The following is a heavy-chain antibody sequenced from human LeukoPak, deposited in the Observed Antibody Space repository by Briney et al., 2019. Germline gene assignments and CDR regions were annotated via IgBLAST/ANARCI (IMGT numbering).Heavy chain of an antibody. Sequence: ASVKVSCKASGGTFSSYAISWVRQAPGQGLEWMGRIIPILGIANYAQKFQGRVTITADKSTSTAYMELSSLRSEDTAVYYCARDGHTAVADYYYYGMDVWGQGTTVTVSS. CDR1: GGTFSSYA. CDR2: IIPILGIA. D-gene: IGHD6-19*01. J-gene: IGHJ6*02. V-gene: IGHV1-69*04. CDR3: ARDGHTAVADYYYYGMDV.